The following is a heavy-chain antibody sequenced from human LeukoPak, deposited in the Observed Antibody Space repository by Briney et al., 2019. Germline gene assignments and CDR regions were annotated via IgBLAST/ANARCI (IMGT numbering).Heavy chain of an antibody. CDR3: ARVLFYYDSSGCHDY. Sequence: ASVKVSCKASGYTFTSYGISWVRQAPGQGLEWMGWISAYNGNTNYAQKLQGGVTMTTDTSTSTAYMELRSLRSDDTAVYYCARVLFYYDSSGCHDYWGQGTLVTVSS. CDR1: GYTFTSYG. V-gene: IGHV1-18*01. CDR2: ISAYNGNT. D-gene: IGHD3-22*01. J-gene: IGHJ4*02.